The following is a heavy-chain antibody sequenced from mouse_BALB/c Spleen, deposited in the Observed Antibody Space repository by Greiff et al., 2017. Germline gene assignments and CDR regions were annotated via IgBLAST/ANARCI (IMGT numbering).Heavy chain of an antibody. Sequence: EVQLQESGAELVKPGASVKLSCTASGFNIKDTYMHWVKQRPEQGLEWIGRIDPANGNTKYDPKFQGKATITADTSSNTAYLQLSSLTSEDTAVYYCASGRYDPRFDYWGQGTTLTVSS. J-gene: IGHJ2*01. CDR3: ASGRYDPRFDY. CDR1: GFNIKDTY. D-gene: IGHD2-14*01. CDR2: IDPANGNT. V-gene: IGHV14-3*02.